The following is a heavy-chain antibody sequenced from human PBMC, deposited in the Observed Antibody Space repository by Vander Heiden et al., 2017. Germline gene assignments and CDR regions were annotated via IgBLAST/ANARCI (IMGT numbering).Heavy chain of an antibody. CDR2: ISGSGDST. Sequence: EVQLLESGGGLVQLGGSLRLSCTASGFTFSSYGMSWVRQAPGKGLDWVSGISGSGDSTYYADSVKGRFTISRDNSKNTLYLQMNSLRAEDTAVYYCAKDHTSSWYYFDYWGQGTLVAVSS. CDR3: AKDHTSSWYYFDY. J-gene: IGHJ4*02. CDR1: GFTFSSYG. D-gene: IGHD6-13*01. V-gene: IGHV3-23*01.